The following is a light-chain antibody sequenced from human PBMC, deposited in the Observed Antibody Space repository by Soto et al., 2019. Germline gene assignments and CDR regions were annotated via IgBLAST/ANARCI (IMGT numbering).Light chain of an antibody. CDR3: CSYAASNTFV. CDR1: SSDVGGYNY. J-gene: IGLJ1*01. CDR2: DVS. Sequence: QSVLTQPRSVSGSPGQSVTISCTGTSSDVGGYNYVSWYQQYSGKAPKVMIYDVSKRPSGVPDRFSGSKSGNTASLTISGLQAEDEADDYCCSYAASNTFVFGTGTKVTVL. V-gene: IGLV2-11*01.